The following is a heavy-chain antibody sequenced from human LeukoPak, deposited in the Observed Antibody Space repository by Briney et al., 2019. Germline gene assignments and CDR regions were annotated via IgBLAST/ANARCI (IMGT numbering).Heavy chain of an antibody. CDR1: GFTFSSYS. D-gene: IGHD3-10*01. J-gene: IGHJ4*02. V-gene: IGHV3-48*01. CDR2: ISSSSSSI. Sequence: GGSLRLSCAASGFTFSSYSMNWVRQAPGKGLEWVSYISSSSSSICYADSVKGRFTVSRDNAKNSLYLQMSSLRAEDTAVYYCAKYYGGGVDDWGQGTLVAVSS. CDR3: AKYYGGGVDD.